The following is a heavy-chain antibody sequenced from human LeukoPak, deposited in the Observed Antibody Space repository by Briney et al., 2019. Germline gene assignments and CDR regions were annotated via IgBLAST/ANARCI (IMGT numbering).Heavy chain of an antibody. D-gene: IGHD6-13*01. CDR3: ARRRIGAAGRIIEY. V-gene: IGHV1-69*01. CDR2: IIPLFHPP. CDR1: GCTFNTYA. J-gene: IGHJ4*02. Sequence: SVKVSCKASGCTFNTYATTWVRQAPGQGLEYMGGIIPLFHPPHYAQKFQGRVTITADESTNTAYMHLNSLTSDDTAVYYCARRRIGAAGRIIEYWGQGTLVTVSS.